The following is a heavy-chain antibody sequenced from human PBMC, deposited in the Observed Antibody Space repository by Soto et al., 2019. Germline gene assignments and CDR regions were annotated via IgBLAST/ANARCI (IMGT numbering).Heavy chain of an antibody. D-gene: IGHD2-15*01. J-gene: IGHJ5*02. CDR1: GGSISSSTYY. Sequence: SETLSLTCTVSGGSISSSTYYWGWMRQPPGKGLEWIASFFIGGNTYYNPSLKSRVTISVDTSKNQFSLKLSSVTAADTAVYYCARLARGYCSGGSCYSNWFDPWGQGTLVTVSS. CDR2: FFIGGNT. V-gene: IGHV4-39*07. CDR3: ARLARGYCSGGSCYSNWFDP.